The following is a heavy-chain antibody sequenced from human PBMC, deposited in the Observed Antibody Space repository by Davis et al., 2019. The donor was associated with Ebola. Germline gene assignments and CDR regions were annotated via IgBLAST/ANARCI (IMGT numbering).Heavy chain of an antibody. CDR3: AKDPRWLQQTY. Sequence: GESLMISCAASGFTFSSYGMHWVRQAPGKGLEWVAVISYDGSNKYYADSVKGRFTISRDNSKNTLYLQMNSLRAEDTAVYYCAKDPRWLQQTYWGQGTLVTVSS. D-gene: IGHD5-24*01. V-gene: IGHV3-30*18. CDR2: ISYDGSNK. J-gene: IGHJ4*02. CDR1: GFTFSSYG.